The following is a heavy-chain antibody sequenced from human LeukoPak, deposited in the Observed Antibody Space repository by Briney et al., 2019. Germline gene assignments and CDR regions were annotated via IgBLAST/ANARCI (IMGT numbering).Heavy chain of an antibody. Sequence: ASVKVSCKDSGYTFTSYDINRVRQATGQGLEWMGWMNPNSGNTGYAQKFQGRVTMTRDTSISTAYMELSRLRSDDTAVYYCASARPSGIAAQGYWGQGTLVTVSS. J-gene: IGHJ4*02. CDR1: GYTFTSYD. CDR2: MNPNSGNT. V-gene: IGHV1-8*02. CDR3: ASARPSGIAAQGY. D-gene: IGHD6-6*01.